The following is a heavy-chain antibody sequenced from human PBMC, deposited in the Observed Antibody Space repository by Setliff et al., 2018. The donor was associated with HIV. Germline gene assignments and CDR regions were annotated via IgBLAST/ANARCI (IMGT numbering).Heavy chain of an antibody. CDR1: GDSVSSRSYY. Sequence: SETLSLTCTVSGDSVSSRSYYWSWIRHPPGKGLEWIGSIYHSGSTYYNPSLKSRVTISVDTSKNQFSLKLSSVTAADTAVYYCARRPAGAVAGGYGMDVWGQGTTVTVSS. V-gene: IGHV4-39*07. D-gene: IGHD6-19*01. J-gene: IGHJ6*02. CDR3: ARRPAGAVAGGYGMDV. CDR2: IYHSGST.